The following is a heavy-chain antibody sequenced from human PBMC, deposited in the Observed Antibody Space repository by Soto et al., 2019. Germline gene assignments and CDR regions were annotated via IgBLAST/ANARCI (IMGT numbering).Heavy chain of an antibody. CDR3: AKDHLTSGGTFWFDP. V-gene: IGHV3-23*01. J-gene: IGHJ5*02. CDR2: ISGAGVST. D-gene: IGHD6-13*01. CDR1: GFSCSSYP. Sequence: PGGSLRLSCAASGFSCSSYPMSWVRQAPGKGLEWVAAISGAGVSTYYADSVRGRFTISRENSKNTLYLQMSSLRAEDTALYYCAKDHLTSGGTFWFDPWGQGTLVTVSS.